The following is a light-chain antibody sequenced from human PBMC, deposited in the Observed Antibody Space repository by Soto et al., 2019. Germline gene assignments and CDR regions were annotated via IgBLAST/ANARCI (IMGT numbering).Light chain of an antibody. Sequence: QSALTQPASVSGSPGQSITISCTGSSRDVGGYNYVSWYQQHPGKAPKLMIYDVNNRPSGVSNRFSGSKSGNTASLTISGLQAEDEADYYCSSYTSSSNYVFGSGTKVT. V-gene: IGLV2-14*01. J-gene: IGLJ1*01. CDR3: SSYTSSSNYV. CDR2: DVN. CDR1: SRDVGGYNY.